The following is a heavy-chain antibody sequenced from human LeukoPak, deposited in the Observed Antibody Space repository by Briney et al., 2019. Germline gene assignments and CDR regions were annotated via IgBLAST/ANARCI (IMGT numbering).Heavy chain of an antibody. CDR3: ARDWSGSYEQ. CDR1: GYTFNDHD. V-gene: IGHV1-2*06. CDR2: INPNSGGT. J-gene: IGHJ4*02. D-gene: IGHD1-26*01. Sequence: GASVKVSCKASGYTFNDHDMHWVLQAPGQGLEWMGRINPNSGGTTYAQKFQGRVTMTRDTSISTAYMELSRLTSDDTAVYYRARDWSGSYEQWGQGTLVSVSS.